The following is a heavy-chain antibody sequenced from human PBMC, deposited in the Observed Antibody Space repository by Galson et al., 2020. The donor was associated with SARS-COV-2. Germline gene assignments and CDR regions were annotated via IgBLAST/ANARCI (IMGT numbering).Heavy chain of an antibody. CDR3: ARVGSSSWYFGY. CDR1: GITYSSYS. CDR2: IKQDGSET. D-gene: IGHD6-13*01. J-gene: IGHJ4*02. V-gene: IGHV3-7*01. Sequence: GASPKISCAAPGITYSSYSKRWVRQAPGKGPGRVATIKQDGSETYYVASAKGRFTIARDNAKNSPYMQMNSLRAEDTAVYYCARVGSSSWYFGYWGQGTLGTVSS.